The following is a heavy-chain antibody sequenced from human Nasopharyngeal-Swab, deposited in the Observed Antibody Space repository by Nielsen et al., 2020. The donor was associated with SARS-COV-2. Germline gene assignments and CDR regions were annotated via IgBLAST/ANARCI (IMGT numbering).Heavy chain of an antibody. Sequence: WIRQPPGKGLEWIGYIYYSGSTNYNPSLKSRVTISVDTSENQFSLKLSSVTAADTAVYYCARVDYYYYGMDVWGQGTTVTVSS. CDR2: IYYSGST. CDR3: ARVDYYYYGMDV. J-gene: IGHJ6*02. V-gene: IGHV4-59*01.